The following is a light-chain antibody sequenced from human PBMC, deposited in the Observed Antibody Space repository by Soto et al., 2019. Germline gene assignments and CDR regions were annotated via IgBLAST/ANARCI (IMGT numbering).Light chain of an antibody. CDR1: QSVSSY. V-gene: IGKV3-11*01. CDR3: QQRSNWPPLT. J-gene: IGKJ4*01. CDR2: DAS. Sequence: EIVLTQSPATLSLSPGERATLSCRASQSVSSYLAWYQQKCGQAPRLLIYDASNRATGIPARFSGSGSGTDFTLTISSLEPEDFAVYYCQQRSNWPPLTFGGGTKVEIK.